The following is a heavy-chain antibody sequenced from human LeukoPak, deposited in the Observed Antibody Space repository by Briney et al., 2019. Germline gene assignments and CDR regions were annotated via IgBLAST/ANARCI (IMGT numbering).Heavy chain of an antibody. J-gene: IGHJ5*02. Sequence: ASVKVSCKASGYTFTNCDISWVRQATGQGLEWMGWLNTNSGNTGYAQKFQGRVTITRTTSINTAYMELRSLTSEDTAVYYCARAMCSSSSCFFDPWGQGTLVTVSS. CDR3: ARAMCSSSSCFFDP. V-gene: IGHV1-8*03. D-gene: IGHD2-2*01. CDR1: GYTFTNCD. CDR2: LNTNSGNT.